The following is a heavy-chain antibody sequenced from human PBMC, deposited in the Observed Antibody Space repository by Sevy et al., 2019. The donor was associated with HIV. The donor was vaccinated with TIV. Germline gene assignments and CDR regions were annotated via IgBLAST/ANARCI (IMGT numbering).Heavy chain of an antibody. Sequence: SETLSLTCTVSGVSISGGAYYWCWIRQPPGKGLEWIGSISYTGSTYYNPSLKSRVTISVDTSKNQFSLKLTSVTAADTAVYYCARRGDNNWFDPWGQGTLVTVSS. V-gene: IGHV4-39*01. CDR2: ISYTGST. D-gene: IGHD2-15*01. CDR1: GVSISGGAYY. J-gene: IGHJ5*02. CDR3: ARRGDNNWFDP.